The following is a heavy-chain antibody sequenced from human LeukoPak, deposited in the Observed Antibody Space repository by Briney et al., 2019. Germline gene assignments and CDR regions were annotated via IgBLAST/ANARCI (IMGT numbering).Heavy chain of an antibody. J-gene: IGHJ3*02. CDR3: ARVRTSYEDSDAFDI. CDR1: GYTFTSYA. D-gene: IGHD1-26*01. Sequence: GASVEVSCKASGYTFTSYAMHWVRQAPGQRLGWMGWINAGNGNTKYSQKFQGRVTITRDTSTSTVYMELSSLRSEDTAVYYCARVRTSYEDSDAFDIWGQGTMVTVSS. CDR2: INAGNGNT. V-gene: IGHV1-3*01.